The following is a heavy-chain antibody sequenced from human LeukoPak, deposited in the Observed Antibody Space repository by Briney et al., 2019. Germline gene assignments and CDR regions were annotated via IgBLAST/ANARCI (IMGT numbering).Heavy chain of an antibody. CDR1: GFTFSRYW. V-gene: IGHV3-7*01. CDR2: IKQDGSEK. CDR3: ASAAGGEWLFLDY. Sequence: GGSLRLSCAASGFTFSRYWMSWVRQAPGKGLEWVANIKQDGSEKYYVDSVKGRFTISRDNAKNSLYLQMNSLRAEDTAVYYCASAAGGEWLFLDYWGQGTLVTVSS. D-gene: IGHD3-3*01. J-gene: IGHJ4*02.